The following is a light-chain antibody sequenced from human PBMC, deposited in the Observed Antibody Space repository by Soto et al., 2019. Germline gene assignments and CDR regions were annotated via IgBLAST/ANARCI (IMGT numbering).Light chain of an antibody. J-gene: IGKJ5*01. V-gene: IGKV3-15*01. CDR3: QQCSDWPLFT. Sequence: EIVMTQSPATLSVSPGERVTLSCRASQSVRSYLAWYQHKPGQPPRLLIYGASPRATGITARFSGSGSGTDFTLTIIRLQSEDFAVYFCQQCSDWPLFTFGQGTRLEIK. CDR1: QSVRSY. CDR2: GAS.